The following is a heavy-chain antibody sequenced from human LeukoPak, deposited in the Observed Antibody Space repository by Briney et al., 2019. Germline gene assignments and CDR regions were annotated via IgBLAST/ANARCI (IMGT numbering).Heavy chain of an antibody. J-gene: IGHJ4*02. CDR3: ARDTIDVDIVATIQYFDY. V-gene: IGHV3-7*01. Sequence: GGSLRLSCAASGFTFSAYWMSWVRQAPGKGLEWVANIKQDGSDKYYVDSVKGRFTISRDNAKNSLYLQMNSLRAEDTAVYYCARDTIDVDIVATIQYFDYWGQGTLVTVSS. D-gene: IGHD5-12*01. CDR2: IKQDGSDK. CDR1: GFTFSAYW.